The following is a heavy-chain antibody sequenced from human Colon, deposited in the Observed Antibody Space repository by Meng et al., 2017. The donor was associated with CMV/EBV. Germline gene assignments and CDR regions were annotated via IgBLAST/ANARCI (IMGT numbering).Heavy chain of an antibody. V-gene: IGHV1-2*02. Sequence: ASVTVSCKASGYAFIGYYIHWLRQAPGRGLEWMGWINPNTGTPKFSQKLQGRVTVTRVPSSRTTFMELGSLTSDDTAIYYCARGGARDYGVEVAAHWDFQYGVDVWGQGTTVTVSS. CDR3: ARGGARDYGVEVAAHWDFQYGVDV. D-gene: IGHD3-3*01. J-gene: IGHJ6*02. CDR2: INPNTGTP. CDR1: GYAFIGYY.